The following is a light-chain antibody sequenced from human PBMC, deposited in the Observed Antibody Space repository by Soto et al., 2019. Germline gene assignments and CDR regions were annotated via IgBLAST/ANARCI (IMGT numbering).Light chain of an antibody. CDR2: GAS. J-gene: IGKJ5*01. CDR3: KQYKEWPPFT. CDR1: QSFTNN. Sequence: EIVLTQSPPTLSVSPGETSSLXWRPSQSFTNNVAWYQQKPGQDLRILILGASTRATGIAARFSGSGSGTEFTLSISSLQSEDFAVYYCKQYKEWPPFTFGQGTRLEI. V-gene: IGKV3-15*01.